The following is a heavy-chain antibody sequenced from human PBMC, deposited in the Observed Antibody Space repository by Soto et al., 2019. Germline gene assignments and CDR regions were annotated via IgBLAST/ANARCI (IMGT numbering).Heavy chain of an antibody. V-gene: IGHV3-23*01. CDR2: ISGSGGST. CDR1: GFTFSSYA. CDR3: AKDIAAAGQLDY. D-gene: IGHD6-13*01. J-gene: IGHJ4*02. Sequence: EVQLLESGGGLVQPGGSLRLSCAASGFTFSSYAMSWVRQAPGKGLEWVSAISGSGGSTYYADSVKGRFTISRDNSKNTLYLQRNSMRAEDKAVYYCAKDIAAAGQLDYWGQGTLVTVSS.